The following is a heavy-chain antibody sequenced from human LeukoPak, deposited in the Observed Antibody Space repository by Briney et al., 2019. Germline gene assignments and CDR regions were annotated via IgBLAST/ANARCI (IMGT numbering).Heavy chain of an antibody. CDR2: INPSGGTT. CDR1: GYTFTSYY. CDR3: ARDRRRDGYNLRWFDP. V-gene: IGHV1-46*01. Sequence: ASVKVSCKTSGYTFTSYYLHWVRQAPGEGLEWMGIINPSGGTTTYPQKFQGRVTITADKSTSTAYMELSSLRSEDTAVYYCARDRRRDGYNLRWFDPWGQGTLVTVSS. J-gene: IGHJ5*02. D-gene: IGHD5-24*01.